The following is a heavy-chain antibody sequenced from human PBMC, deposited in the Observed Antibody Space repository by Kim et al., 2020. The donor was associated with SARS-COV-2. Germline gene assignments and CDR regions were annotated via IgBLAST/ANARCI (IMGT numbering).Heavy chain of an antibody. J-gene: IGHJ6*02. V-gene: IGHV7-4-1*02. CDR2: INTNTGNP. CDR1: GYTFTSYA. Sequence: ASVKVSCKASGYTFTSYAMNWVRQAPGQGLEWMGWINTNTGNPTYAQGFTGRFVFSLDTSVSTAYLQISSLKAEDTAVYYCAREGWIYMQLSPMDVWGQGTTVTVSS. CDR3: AREGWIYMQLSPMDV. D-gene: IGHD5-12*01.